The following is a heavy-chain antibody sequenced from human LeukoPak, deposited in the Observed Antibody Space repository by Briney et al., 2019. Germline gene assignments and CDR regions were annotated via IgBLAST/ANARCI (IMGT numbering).Heavy chain of an antibody. CDR1: GFTFSSYG. V-gene: IGHV3-33*01. J-gene: IGHJ4*02. Sequence: GGSLRLSCAASGFTFSSYGMRWVRQAPGKGLEWVAVIWYDGSNKYYADSVKGRFTISRDNSKNTLYLQMNSLRAEDTAVYYCARERGYDIWTGYHRTFDYWGQGTLVTVSS. CDR2: IWYDGSNK. CDR3: ARERGYDIWTGYHRTFDY. D-gene: IGHD3-9*01.